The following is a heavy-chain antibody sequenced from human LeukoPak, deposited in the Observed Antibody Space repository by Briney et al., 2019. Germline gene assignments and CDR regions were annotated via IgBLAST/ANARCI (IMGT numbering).Heavy chain of an antibody. J-gene: IGHJ3*02. CDR2: ISHIGRT. D-gene: IGHD4-17*01. CDR3: ARDLVTVTKGFDI. Sequence: SETLSHTCAVSGDSFSSHYWTWIRQSPGTGLEWIGYISHIGRTNYNPSLKSRVTISIDTSKNQFSLKLRSVTAADTAVYYCARDLVTVTKGFDIWGQGTMVSVSS. V-gene: IGHV4-59*11. CDR1: GDSFSSHY.